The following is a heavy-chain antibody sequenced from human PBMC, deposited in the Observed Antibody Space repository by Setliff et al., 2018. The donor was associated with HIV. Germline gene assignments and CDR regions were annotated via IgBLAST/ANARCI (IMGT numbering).Heavy chain of an antibody. CDR3: ARSRTSSGYYGVTGYGMDV. Sequence: SETLSLTCTVSGGSLNTGTYYWTWIRQPPGKGLEWIGYIYYRGSTNYNPSLKSRVTISVATSKNQFSLKLNSVTTADTAVYYCARSRTSSGYYGVTGYGMDVWGQGTTVTVSS. CDR2: IYYRGST. D-gene: IGHD3-22*01. J-gene: IGHJ6*02. CDR1: GGSLNTGTYY. V-gene: IGHV4-61*01.